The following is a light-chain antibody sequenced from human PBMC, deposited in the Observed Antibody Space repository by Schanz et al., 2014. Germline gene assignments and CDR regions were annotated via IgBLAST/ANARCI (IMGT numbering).Light chain of an antibody. CDR1: SSDVGGYKY. V-gene: IGLV2-14*01. Sequence: QSALTQPASVSGSPGQSITITCTGTSSDVGGYKYVSWFQQHPGKAPKLLIYDVSNRPSGVSYRFSGSKSGNTASLTISGLQAEDEADYYCRSYTSSGAYVFGSGTKLTV. CDR2: DVS. J-gene: IGLJ1*01. CDR3: RSYTSSGAYV.